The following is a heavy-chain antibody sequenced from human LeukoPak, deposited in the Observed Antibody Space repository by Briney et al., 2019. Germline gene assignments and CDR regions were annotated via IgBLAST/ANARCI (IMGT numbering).Heavy chain of an antibody. D-gene: IGHD3-3*01. CDR3: AQAGHDFWTPSGFDP. CDR2: ISGSGGTT. Sequence: GGSLRLSCAASGFTFSTYATNWVRQVPGKGLEWISAISGSGGTTYYADSVKGRFTISRDNSKNTLYLQMNSLRAEDTAVYYCAQAGHDFWTPSGFDPWGQGTLVTVSS. V-gene: IGHV3-23*01. CDR1: GFTFSTYA. J-gene: IGHJ5*02.